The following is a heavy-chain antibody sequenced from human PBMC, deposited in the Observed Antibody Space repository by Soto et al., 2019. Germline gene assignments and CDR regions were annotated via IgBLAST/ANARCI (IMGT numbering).Heavy chain of an antibody. CDR3: STGLKDASNRPSFDS. Sequence: PGGSLRLSCSGSGFNFSDYYMNWIRQTPVRGLEWGSSILSLESHKYYAASVMGRFSISRDNAQKSLFRQMNNLRAEDTGIYFCSTGLKDASNRPSFDSWGPGTPVTVSS. CDR1: GFNFSDYY. CDR2: ILSLESHK. J-gene: IGHJ4*02. V-gene: IGHV3-11*01. D-gene: IGHD3-16*01.